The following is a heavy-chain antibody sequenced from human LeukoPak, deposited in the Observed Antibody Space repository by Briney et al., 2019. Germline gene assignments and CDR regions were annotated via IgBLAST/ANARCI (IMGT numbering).Heavy chain of an antibody. J-gene: IGHJ5*02. D-gene: IGHD3-10*01. V-gene: IGHV4-59*08. CDR1: GGSISSYY. Sequence: PSETLSLTCTVSGGSISSYYWSWIRQPPGKGLEWIGYIYYSGSTNYNPSLKSRVTISVDTSKNQFSLKLSSVNAAHTAVYYCARHGSSTYALQNWFDPWGQGTLVTVSS. CDR3: ARHGSSTYALQNWFDP. CDR2: IYYSGST.